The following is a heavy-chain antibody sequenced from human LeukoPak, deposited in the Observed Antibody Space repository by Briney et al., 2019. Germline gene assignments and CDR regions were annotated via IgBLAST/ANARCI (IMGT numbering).Heavy chain of an antibody. CDR2: IYYSGST. J-gene: IGHJ6*03. V-gene: IGHV4-39*07. CDR1: GGSISSSSYY. D-gene: IGHD2-2*01. CDR3: ARIGVVVPAATGYMDV. Sequence: PETLSLTCTVSGGSISSSSYYWGWIRQPPGKGLEWIGSIYYSGSTYYNPSLKSRVTISVDTSKNQFSLKLSSVTAADTAVYYCARIGVVVPAATGYMDVWGKGTTVTVSS.